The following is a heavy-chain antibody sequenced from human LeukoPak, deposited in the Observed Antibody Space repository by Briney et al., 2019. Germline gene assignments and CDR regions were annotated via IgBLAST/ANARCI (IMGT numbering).Heavy chain of an antibody. CDR1: GFTFSSYS. J-gene: IGHJ3*02. D-gene: IGHD3-3*01. Sequence: GGSLRLSCAASGFTFSSYSMNWVRQAPGKGLEWVSSISSSSSYIYYADSVKGRFTISRDNAKNSLYLQMNSLRAEDTAVYYCARSDSVERLFSNDAFDIWGQGTMVTVSS. CDR3: ARSDSVERLFSNDAFDI. V-gene: IGHV3-21*01. CDR2: ISSSSSYI.